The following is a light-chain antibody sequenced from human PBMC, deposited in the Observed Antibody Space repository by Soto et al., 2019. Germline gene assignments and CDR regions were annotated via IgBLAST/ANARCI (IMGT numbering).Light chain of an antibody. V-gene: IGLV2-8*01. CDR2: EVS. Sequence: QCALTQPPSASGSPGESVTISCTGSSGDIGSFKYVSWFQQFPGNAPRLIIYEVSERPSGVPGRFSGSKSDNTASLTVSGLQPDDEAVYFCSAYAGFNNLLFGGGTKLTVL. CDR1: SGDIGSFKY. CDR3: SAYAGFNNLL. J-gene: IGLJ2*01.